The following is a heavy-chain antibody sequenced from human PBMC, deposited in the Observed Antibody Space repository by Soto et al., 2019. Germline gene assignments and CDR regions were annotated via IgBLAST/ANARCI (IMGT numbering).Heavy chain of an antibody. D-gene: IGHD6-13*01. CDR3: ARYGYGSTDFDH. J-gene: IGHJ4*02. CDR1: GARIARGADY. CDR2: IYYRGNT. Sequence: ILRLTFTVSGARIARGADYWTWIRQHPGQGLEWLGYIYYRGNTYYNPSLESRVSISLDTSKNQFSLKLTSVTAADTAVYYPARYGYGSTDFDHWGQGTRVTVSS. V-gene: IGHV4-31*03.